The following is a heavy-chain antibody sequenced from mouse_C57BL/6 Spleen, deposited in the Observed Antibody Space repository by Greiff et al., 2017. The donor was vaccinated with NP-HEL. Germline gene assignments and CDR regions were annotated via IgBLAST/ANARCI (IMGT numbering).Heavy chain of an antibody. CDR1: GYTFTSYW. Sequence: QVQLQQPGAELVMPGASVKLSCKASGYTFTSYWMHWVKQRPGQGLEWIGEIDPSDSYTNYNQKFKGKSTLTVDKSSSTAYMQLSSLTSEDSAVYYCARDLYYYGSSGYFDVWGTGTTVTVSS. CDR3: ARDLYYYGSSGYFDV. CDR2: IDPSDSYT. D-gene: IGHD1-1*01. J-gene: IGHJ1*03. V-gene: IGHV1-69*01.